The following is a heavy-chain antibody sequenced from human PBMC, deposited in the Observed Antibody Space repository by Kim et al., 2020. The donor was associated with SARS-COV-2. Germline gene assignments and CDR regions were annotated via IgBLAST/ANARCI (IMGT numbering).Heavy chain of an antibody. V-gene: IGHV5-51*01. Sequence: SPSFQGQVTISADKAISTAYLQWSSLKASDTAMYYCARRGNWNSPQFDYWGQGTLVTVSS. CDR3: ARRGNWNSPQFDY. D-gene: IGHD1-7*01. J-gene: IGHJ4*02.